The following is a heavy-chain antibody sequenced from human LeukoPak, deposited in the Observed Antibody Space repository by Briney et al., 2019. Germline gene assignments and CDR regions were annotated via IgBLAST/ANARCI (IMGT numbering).Heavy chain of an antibody. Sequence: SQTLSLTCAISGDSVSSNSVAWNWIRQSPSRGLEWLGRTYYRSKWYNDYAVSVKSRITISPDTSKNQFSLQLYSVTPDDTAVYYCARVSSRVFDYWGQGTLVTVSS. CDR3: ARVSSRVFDY. D-gene: IGHD6-6*01. CDR1: GDSVSSNSVA. CDR2: TYYRSKWYN. J-gene: IGHJ4*02. V-gene: IGHV6-1*01.